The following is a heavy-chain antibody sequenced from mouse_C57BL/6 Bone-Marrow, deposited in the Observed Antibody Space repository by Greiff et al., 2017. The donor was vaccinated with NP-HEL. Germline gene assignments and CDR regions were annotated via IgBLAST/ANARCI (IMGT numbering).Heavy chain of an antibody. D-gene: IGHD1-1*01. J-gene: IGHJ4*01. Sequence: VQLQQSGTVLARPGASVKMSCKTSGYTFTSYWMHWVKQRPGQGLEWIGAIYPGNSDTSYNQKFKGKAKLTAVTSASTAYMELSSLTNEDSEVYYCTRTITTVVAPYAMDYWGQGTSVTVSS. CDR1: GYTFTSYW. V-gene: IGHV1-5*01. CDR3: TRTITTVVAPYAMDY. CDR2: IYPGNSDT.